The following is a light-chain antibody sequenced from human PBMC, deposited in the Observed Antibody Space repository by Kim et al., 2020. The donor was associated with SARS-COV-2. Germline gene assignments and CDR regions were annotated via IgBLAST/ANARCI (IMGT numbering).Light chain of an antibody. V-gene: IGLV3-1*01. CDR3: QAWDSNTVV. J-gene: IGLJ2*01. Sequence: SSELTQPPSVSVSPGQTASITCSGDKLVDKYVCWHQQKPGQSPVLVIYQDNKRPSGIPVRFSGSNSGNTATLTISGTQAMDEADYYCQAWDSNTVVFGGG. CDR1: KLVDKY. CDR2: QDN.